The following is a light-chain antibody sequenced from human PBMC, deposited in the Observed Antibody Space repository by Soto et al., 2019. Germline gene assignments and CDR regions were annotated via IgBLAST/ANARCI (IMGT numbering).Light chain of an antibody. CDR1: QTISSW. J-gene: IGKJ1*01. V-gene: IGKV1-5*01. CDR3: QQYNSYWT. CDR2: DAS. Sequence: DIQMTQTKSSLSASVGDRVTITCRASQTISSWLAWYQQKPGKAPNLLIYDASTLERGVPSRFSGTGSGTEFTLTISSLQPDDFATYYCQQYNSYWTFGQGTKVDIK.